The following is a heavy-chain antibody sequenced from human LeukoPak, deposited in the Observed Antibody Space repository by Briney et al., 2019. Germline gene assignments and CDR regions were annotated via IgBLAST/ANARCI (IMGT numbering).Heavy chain of an antibody. CDR1: GGTFSSYA. CDR3: ARVEMATIHFDY. J-gene: IGHJ4*02. D-gene: IGHD5-24*01. Sequence: ASVKVSCKASGGTFSSYAISWVRQAPGQGLEWMGGIIPIFGTANYAQKFQGRVTITADKSTSTAYMELSSLRSDDTAVYYCARVEMATIHFDYWGQGTLVTVSS. CDR2: IIPIFGTA. V-gene: IGHV1-69*06.